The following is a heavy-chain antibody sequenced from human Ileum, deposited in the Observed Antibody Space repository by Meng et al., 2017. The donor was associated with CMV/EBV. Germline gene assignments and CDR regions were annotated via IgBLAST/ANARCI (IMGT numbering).Heavy chain of an antibody. CDR3: ARWSPESSSWSGFDF. D-gene: IGHD6-13*01. J-gene: IGHJ4*02. V-gene: IGHV4-39*07. CDR2: LYYSGTT. CDR1: GGSISMGLHY. Sequence: ASCPGLFKLAQSLSLTCTVSGGSISMGLHYWGWIRQPPGKGLEWIGILYYSGTTYYNPSLKSRVTMSVGTSENQFSLKMNSVTAADTAVYYCARWSPESSSWSGFDFWGQGTLVTVSS.